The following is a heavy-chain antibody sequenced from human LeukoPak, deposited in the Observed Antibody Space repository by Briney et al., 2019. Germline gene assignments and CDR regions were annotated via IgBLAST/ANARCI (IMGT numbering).Heavy chain of an antibody. CDR2: IYYSGST. J-gene: IGHJ6*03. D-gene: IGHD2-2*01. CDR3: ARRRTPFYYMDV. Sequence: SETLSLTCTVSGGSISSYYWSWIRQPPGKGLEWIGYIYYSGSTNYNPSLKSRVTISVDTSKNQFSLKLSSVTAADTAVYYCARRRTPFYYMDVWGKGTTVTVSS. V-gene: IGHV4-59*01. CDR1: GGSISSYY.